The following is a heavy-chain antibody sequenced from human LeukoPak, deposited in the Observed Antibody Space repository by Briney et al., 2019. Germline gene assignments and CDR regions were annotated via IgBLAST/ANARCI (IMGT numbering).Heavy chain of an antibody. Sequence: GASVKVSCKASGYTFTDYGMHWVRQAPGQRLEWMAWINAGNGNAKYAQKFQERVTITRDMSTSTAYMELSSLRSEDTAVYYCAATLDTAMVMGFQFDPWGQGTLVTVSS. V-gene: IGHV1-3*01. D-gene: IGHD5-18*01. J-gene: IGHJ5*02. CDR2: INAGNGNA. CDR1: GYTFTDYG. CDR3: AATLDTAMVMGFQFDP.